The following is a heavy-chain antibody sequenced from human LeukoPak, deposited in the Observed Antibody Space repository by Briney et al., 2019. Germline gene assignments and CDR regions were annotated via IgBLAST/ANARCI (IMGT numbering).Heavy chain of an antibody. CDR2: ISSSSSYI. Sequence: PGGSLRLSCAASGFTFSSYSMNWVRQATGKGLEWVSSISSSSSYIYYADSVKGRFTISRDNAKNSLYLQMNSLRAEDTAVYYCARGEIVGATKGIDYWGQGTLVTVSS. CDR3: ARGEIVGATKGIDY. J-gene: IGHJ4*02. CDR1: GFTFSSYS. V-gene: IGHV3-21*01. D-gene: IGHD1-26*01.